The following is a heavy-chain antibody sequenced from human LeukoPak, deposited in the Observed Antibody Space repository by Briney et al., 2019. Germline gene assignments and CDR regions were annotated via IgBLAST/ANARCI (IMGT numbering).Heavy chain of an antibody. J-gene: IGHJ4*02. CDR3: ASSAGTGLYD. V-gene: IGHV3-48*03. CDR1: GFTFSSYE. D-gene: IGHD6-19*01. CDR2: ISSSGSTI. Sequence: GGSLRLSCAASGFTFSSYEMNWVRQAPGKGLEWVSYISSSGSTIYYADSVKGRFTISRDKAKNSLYLQMNSLRAEDTAVYYCASSAGTGLYDWGQGTLVTVSS.